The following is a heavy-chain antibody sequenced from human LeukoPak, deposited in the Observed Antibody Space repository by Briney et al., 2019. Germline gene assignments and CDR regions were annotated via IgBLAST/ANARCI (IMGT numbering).Heavy chain of an antibody. V-gene: IGHV1-2*02. CDR2: INPNSGGT. Sequence: ASVKVSCKVSGYTFTGYYMHWVRQAPGEGLEWMGWINPNSGGTKYAQKFQGRVTMTRDTSINTAYMGVRRLPSDETAVYYCARAGDYCGGDCYSRGAYYFDYWGQGTLVTVSS. D-gene: IGHD2-21*02. CDR1: GYTFTGYY. CDR3: ARAGDYCGGDCYSRGAYYFDY. J-gene: IGHJ4*02.